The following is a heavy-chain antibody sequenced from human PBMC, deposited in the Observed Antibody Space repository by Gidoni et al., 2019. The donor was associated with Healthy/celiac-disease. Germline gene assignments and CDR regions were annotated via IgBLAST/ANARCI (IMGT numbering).Heavy chain of an antibody. D-gene: IGHD3-10*01. Sequence: QLQLQESGPGLVQPSETLSLTCTVSGGSISSSSYYWGWIRQPPGKGLEWIGSIYYSGSTYYNTSLKSRVNISVDTSKNQFSLKLSSVTAADTAVYYCASRGWYAFDIWGQGTMVTVSA. J-gene: IGHJ3*02. V-gene: IGHV4-39*01. CDR3: ASRGWYAFDI. CDR2: IYYSGST. CDR1: GGSISSSSYY.